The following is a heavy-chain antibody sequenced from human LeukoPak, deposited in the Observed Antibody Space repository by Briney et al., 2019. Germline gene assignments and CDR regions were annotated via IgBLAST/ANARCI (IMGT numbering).Heavy chain of an antibody. CDR1: GGSISSRSYY. D-gene: IGHD5-24*01. J-gene: IGHJ3*02. Sequence: SETLSLTCTVSGGSISSRSYYWSWIRQPPGKGLEWIAYIYYSGSTNYNPSLKSRVTISVDTSRDQFSLKLSSVTAADTALYYCARIATPYSFDIWGQGTMVTVSS. CDR3: ARIATPYSFDI. V-gene: IGHV4-61*05. CDR2: IYYSGST.